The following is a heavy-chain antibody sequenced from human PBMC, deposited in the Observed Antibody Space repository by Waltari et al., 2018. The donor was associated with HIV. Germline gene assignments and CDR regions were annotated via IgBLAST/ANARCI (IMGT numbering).Heavy chain of an antibody. D-gene: IGHD1-26*01. V-gene: IGHV4-61*02. CDR2: IYTSGST. CDR1: GGSISSGSYY. Sequence: QVQLQESGPRLVKPSQTLSLTCTVSGGSISSGSYYWSWIRQPAGKGLEWFGRIYTSGSTNYNPSLKSRVTISVDTSRNEFSLRLSSVTAADTGVYYCARGIVGAKEKNNGMDVWGQGTTVTVSS. CDR3: ARGIVGAKEKNNGMDV. J-gene: IGHJ6*02.